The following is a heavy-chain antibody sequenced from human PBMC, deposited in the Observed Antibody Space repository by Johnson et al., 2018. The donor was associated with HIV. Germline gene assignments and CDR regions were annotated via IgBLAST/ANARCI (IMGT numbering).Heavy chain of an antibody. Sequence: VQLVESGGGLVQPGGSLRLSCAASGFTFSSYDMHWVRQATGQGLEWMANIKQDGSEKYYVDSVRGRFTISRDNAKNSLYLQMNSQRAEDTAVYYCARGGGCGGDCYSGYDAFDIWGQGTVVTVSS. CDR1: GFTFSSYD. J-gene: IGHJ3*02. CDR2: IKQDGSEK. CDR3: ARGGGCGGDCYSGYDAFDI. D-gene: IGHD2-21*01. V-gene: IGHV3-7*05.